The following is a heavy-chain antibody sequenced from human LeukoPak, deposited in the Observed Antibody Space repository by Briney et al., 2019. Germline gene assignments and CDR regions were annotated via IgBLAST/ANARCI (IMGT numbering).Heavy chain of an antibody. D-gene: IGHD3-10*02. Sequence: PGGSLRLSCAASGFTFSSYSMNWVRQAPGKGLEWVSSISGSRSYIYYADSVKGRFTISRDNAKNSLYLQMNSLRAEDTAVYYCAELGITMIGGVWGKGTTVTISS. CDR3: AELGITMIGGV. V-gene: IGHV3-21*01. CDR2: ISGSRSYI. J-gene: IGHJ6*04. CDR1: GFTFSSYS.